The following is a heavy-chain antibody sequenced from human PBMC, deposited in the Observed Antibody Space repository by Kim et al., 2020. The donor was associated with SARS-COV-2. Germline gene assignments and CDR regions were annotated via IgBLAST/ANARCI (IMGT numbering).Heavy chain of an antibody. Sequence: GGSLRLSCEASGFTFSNYAMSWVRQAPGKGLEWVSGISSSGGSTVYADSVKGRFTISRDNSKNTLYLQMNSLRAEDTAVYYCAKDMHNGLGSHSWGYFDYWGQGALVTVSS. CDR2: ISSSGGST. CDR1: GFTFSNYA. CDR3: AKDMHNGLGSHSWGYFDY. V-gene: IGHV3-23*01. J-gene: IGHJ4*02. D-gene: IGHD3-10*01.